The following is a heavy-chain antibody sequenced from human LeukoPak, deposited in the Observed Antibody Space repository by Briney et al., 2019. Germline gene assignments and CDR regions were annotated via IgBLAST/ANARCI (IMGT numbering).Heavy chain of an antibody. CDR1: GFTFSSYS. V-gene: IGHV3-64D*09. Sequence: NPGGSLRLSCAASGFTFSSYSMNWVRQAPGKGLEYVSSISSEGGSTYYADSVKGRFTISRDNSKNTLYLQMNSLRAEDTALYYCVKDRWVDYWGQGTLVTVSS. J-gene: IGHJ4*02. D-gene: IGHD4-23*01. CDR3: VKDRWVDY. CDR2: ISSEGGST.